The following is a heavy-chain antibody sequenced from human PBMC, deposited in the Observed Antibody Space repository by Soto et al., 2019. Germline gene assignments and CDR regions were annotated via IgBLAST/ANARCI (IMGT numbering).Heavy chain of an antibody. Sequence: SETLSLTCAVSGYSISSGYYWGWIRQPPGKGLEWIGSIYHSGITYYNPSLKSRVTISVDTSKNQFSLKLSSVTAADTAVYYCAREIDILTGPHAFDIWGQGTMVTVSS. CDR2: IYHSGIT. V-gene: IGHV4-38-2*02. J-gene: IGHJ3*02. CDR3: AREIDILTGPHAFDI. CDR1: GYSISSGYY. D-gene: IGHD3-9*01.